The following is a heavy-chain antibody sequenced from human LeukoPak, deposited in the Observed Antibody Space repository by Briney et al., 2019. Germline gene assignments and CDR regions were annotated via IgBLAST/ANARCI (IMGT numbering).Heavy chain of an antibody. Sequence: GGSLRLSCAASGFTFSSYAMHWVRQAPGKGLEWVAVISYDGSNKYYADSVKGRFTISRDNSKNTLYLQMNSLRAEDTAVYYCALGSYYIVGWGQGTLVTVSS. V-gene: IGHV3-30-3*01. CDR3: ALGSYYIVG. D-gene: IGHD3-10*01. CDR2: ISYDGSNK. CDR1: GFTFSSYA. J-gene: IGHJ4*02.